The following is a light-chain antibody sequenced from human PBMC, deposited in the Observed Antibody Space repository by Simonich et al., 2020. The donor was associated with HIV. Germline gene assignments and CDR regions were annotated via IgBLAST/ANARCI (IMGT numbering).Light chain of an antibody. CDR1: QRTNIC. J-gene: IGKJ4*01. Sequence: DIQMTQSPSTLSASVGDSDTITCRASQRTNICLAWYQQKPGKAPNLLIYKASTLQSGVPSRFSGSGSGTEFTLTINSLQPDDFATYYCQVFNTYSLSFGGGTRVEIK. CDR3: QVFNTYSLS. CDR2: KAS. V-gene: IGKV1-5*03.